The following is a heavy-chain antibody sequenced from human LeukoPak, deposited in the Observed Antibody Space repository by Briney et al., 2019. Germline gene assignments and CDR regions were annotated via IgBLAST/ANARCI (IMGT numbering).Heavy chain of an antibody. V-gene: IGHV3-30*18. CDR1: GFTFSSYG. Sequence: GGSLRLSCAASGFTFSSYGMHWVRQAPGKGLEWVAVISYDGSNKYYADSVKGRFTISRDNSKNTLYLQMNSLRAEDTAVYYCAKDLDPIISGSYLDYWGQGTLVTVSS. J-gene: IGHJ4*02. D-gene: IGHD1-26*01. CDR2: ISYDGSNK. CDR3: AKDLDPIISGSYLDY.